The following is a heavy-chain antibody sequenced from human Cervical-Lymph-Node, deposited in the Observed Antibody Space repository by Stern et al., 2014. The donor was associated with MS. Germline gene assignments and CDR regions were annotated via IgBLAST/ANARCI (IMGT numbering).Heavy chain of an antibody. CDR2: IKTDGSEK. Sequence: EVQLVESGGGLVQPGGSLRLSCAASGFTFTSHWMRWVRQAPGKGLAWVAIIKTDGSEKYYVDSVKGRFTISRDNAKNSLYLQMNSLSAEDTAVYYCARDWSDSGTYSNDYWGQGTLVTVSS. V-gene: IGHV3-7*01. D-gene: IGHD1-26*01. CDR3: ARDWSDSGTYSNDY. CDR1: GFTFTSHW. J-gene: IGHJ4*02.